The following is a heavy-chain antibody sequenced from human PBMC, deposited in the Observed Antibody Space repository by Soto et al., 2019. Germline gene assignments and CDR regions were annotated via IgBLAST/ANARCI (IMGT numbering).Heavy chain of an antibody. V-gene: IGHV3-74*01. Sequence: EVQLVESGGGLVQPGGSLRLSCAASGFTFSSYWMHWVRQAPGTGLVWVSRINGDGSSTTHADSVRGRVTISRDNTKNTRFLQMNSLRAEDRAVYYCTRNAYYDFWCGYSAYYYYYMDVWGKGTTVTVSS. CDR1: GFTFSSYW. J-gene: IGHJ6*03. D-gene: IGHD3-3*01. CDR2: INGDGSST. CDR3: TRNAYYDFWCGYSAYYYYYMDV.